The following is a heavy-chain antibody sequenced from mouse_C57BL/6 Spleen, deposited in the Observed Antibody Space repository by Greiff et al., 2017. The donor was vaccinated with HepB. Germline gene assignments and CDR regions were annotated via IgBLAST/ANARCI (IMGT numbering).Heavy chain of an antibody. D-gene: IGHD1-1*01. CDR1: GYTFTSYW. CDR3: ARPVITTIYYFDY. Sequence: VQLQQPGAELVKPGASVKLSCKASGYTFTSYWMHWVKQRPGQGLEWIGMIHPNSGSTNYNEKFKSKATLTVDKSSSTAYMQLSSLTSEDSAVYYCARPVITTIYYFDYWGQGTTLTVSS. J-gene: IGHJ2*01. V-gene: IGHV1-64*01. CDR2: IHPNSGST.